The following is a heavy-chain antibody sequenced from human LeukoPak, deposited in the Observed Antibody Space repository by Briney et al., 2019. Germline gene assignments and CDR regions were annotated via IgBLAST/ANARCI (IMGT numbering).Heavy chain of an antibody. CDR1: GGSSSSRSYY. D-gene: IGHD3-10*01. Sequence: PSETLSLTCTVSGGSSSSRSYYWGWIRQPPGKGLEWIGSIYYSGSTYYNPSLKSRVTISVDTSKNQFSLKLSSVTAADTAVYYCARVAGDGSGSYGWFDPWGQGTLVTVSS. CDR3: ARVAGDGSGSYGWFDP. CDR2: IYYSGST. V-gene: IGHV4-39*07. J-gene: IGHJ5*02.